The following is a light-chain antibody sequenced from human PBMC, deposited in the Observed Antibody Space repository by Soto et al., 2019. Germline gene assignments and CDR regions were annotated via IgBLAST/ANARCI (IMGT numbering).Light chain of an antibody. CDR1: QSLSSSY. V-gene: IGKV3-20*01. J-gene: IGKJ3*01. Sequence: ESVLTQSPGTLSMSPGERATLSCRARQSLSSSYSAWYQQKPGQAPRLLIYGGSSRATGIPDRFSGSGSGTDFTLTISRLEPEDFAVYYCQQYGSSPFTFGPGTKVDIK. CDR3: QQYGSSPFT. CDR2: GGS.